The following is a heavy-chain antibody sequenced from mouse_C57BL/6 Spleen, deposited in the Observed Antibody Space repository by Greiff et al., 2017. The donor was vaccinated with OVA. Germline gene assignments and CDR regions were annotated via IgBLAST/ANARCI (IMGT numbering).Heavy chain of an antibody. V-gene: IGHV14-1*01. CDR3: ARMGDYYGSSYDYFDY. CDR1: GFNIKDYY. D-gene: IGHD1-1*01. J-gene: IGHJ2*01. Sequence: VQLQQSGAELVRPGASVKLSCTASGFNIKDYYMHWVKQRPEQGLEWIGRIDPEDGDTEYAPKFQGKATMTADTSSNTAYLQLSSLTSEDSAVYFCARMGDYYGSSYDYFDYWGQGTTLTVSS. CDR2: IDPEDGDT.